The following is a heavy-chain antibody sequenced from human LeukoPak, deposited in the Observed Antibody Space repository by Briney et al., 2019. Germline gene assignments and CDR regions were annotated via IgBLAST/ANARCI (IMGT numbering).Heavy chain of an antibody. Sequence: EGSLRLSCEASGFTFDDYGMSWVRQAPGKGLEWVSGINWNGGSTGYADSVKGRFTISRDNAKNSLYLQMNSLRAEDTALYYCARDRAGGDIVVVPAAYDYWGQGTLVTVSS. V-gene: IGHV3-20*04. CDR1: GFTFDDYG. CDR3: ARDRAGGDIVVVPAAYDY. J-gene: IGHJ4*02. D-gene: IGHD2-2*01. CDR2: INWNGGST.